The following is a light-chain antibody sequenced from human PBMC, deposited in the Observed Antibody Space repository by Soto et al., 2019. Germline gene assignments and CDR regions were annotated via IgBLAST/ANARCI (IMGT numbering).Light chain of an antibody. CDR3: QSYDSSLSGYV. V-gene: IGLV1-40*01. CDR1: SSNIGAGYE. Sequence: QSVLTQPPSVSEAPGQRVTISCTGSSSNIGAGYEAHWYQQVPGTAPKLLIYENNNRPSGVPDRFSGSKSGTSASLAITGLQGEDEAEYYYQSYDSSLSGYVFGTGTKLTVL. J-gene: IGLJ1*01. CDR2: ENN.